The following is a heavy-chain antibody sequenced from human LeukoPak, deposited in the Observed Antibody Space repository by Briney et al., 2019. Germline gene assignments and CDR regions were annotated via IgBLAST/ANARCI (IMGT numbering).Heavy chain of an antibody. CDR1: GGSISSGSYY. Sequence: SQTLSLTCTVSGGSISSGSYYWSWIRQPVGKGLEWIGRIYTSGSTNYNPSLKSRVTISVDTSKNQFSLKLSSVTAADTAVYYCASYSGSYYSAFDIWGQGTMVTVSS. CDR2: IYTSGST. J-gene: IGHJ3*02. V-gene: IGHV4-61*02. D-gene: IGHD1-26*01. CDR3: ASYSGSYYSAFDI.